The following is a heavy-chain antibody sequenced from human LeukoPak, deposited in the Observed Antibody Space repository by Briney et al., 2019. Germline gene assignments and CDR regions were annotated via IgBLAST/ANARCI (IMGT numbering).Heavy chain of an antibody. CDR2: IWYDGSNK. CDR1: GFTFSSYG. V-gene: IGHV3-33*01. CDR3: ARDIGYNSGMDV. Sequence: PGGSLRLSCAASGFTFSSYGMHWVRQAPGKGLEWVAVIWYDGSNKYYADSVKGRFTISRDNSKNTLNLQMNSLRAEDTAVYFCARDIGYNSGMDVWGQGTTVTVSS. D-gene: IGHD3-3*01. J-gene: IGHJ6*02.